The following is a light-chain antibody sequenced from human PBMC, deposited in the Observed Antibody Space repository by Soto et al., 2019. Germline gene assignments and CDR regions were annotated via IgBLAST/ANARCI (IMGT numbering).Light chain of an antibody. CDR2: GAS. J-gene: IGKJ3*01. V-gene: IGKV3-20*01. CDR3: QQYGSSPRFT. CDR1: QSVSSSY. Sequence: EIVLTQSPGTLSLSPGERATLSCRASQSVSSSYLAWYQQKPGQAPRLLIYGASSRATGIPDRFSGSGSGTAFTLTISSLAPEDFAVYYCQQYGSSPRFTFGPGTKVDIK.